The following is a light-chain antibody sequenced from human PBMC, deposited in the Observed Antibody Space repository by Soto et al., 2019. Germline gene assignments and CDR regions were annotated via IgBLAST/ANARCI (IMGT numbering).Light chain of an antibody. J-gene: IGKJ1*01. Sequence: EIVSTQSPATLSLSPGERATLSCRASQSVSSYLAWYQQKPGQAPRLLIYDASNRATGIPARFSGSGSGTDFTLSISNLEPEDFAVYYCQQRDNWTFGQGTKVDIK. CDR3: QQRDNWT. CDR2: DAS. CDR1: QSVSSY. V-gene: IGKV3-11*01.